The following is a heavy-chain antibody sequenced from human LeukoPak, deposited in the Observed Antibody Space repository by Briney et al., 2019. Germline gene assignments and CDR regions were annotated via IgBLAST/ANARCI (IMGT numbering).Heavy chain of an antibody. CDR1: GFTFNSYS. V-gene: IGHV3-48*01. D-gene: IGHD1-1*01. Sequence: GGSLRLSCAAYGFTFNSYSMNWVRQAPGKGLEWVSYISVSSSTIYYADSVKGRFTISRDNAKNSLYLQMNSLRAEDTAVYYCARGDTTPYAWGQGTLVTVSS. CDR2: ISVSSSTI. CDR3: ARGDTTPYA. J-gene: IGHJ5*02.